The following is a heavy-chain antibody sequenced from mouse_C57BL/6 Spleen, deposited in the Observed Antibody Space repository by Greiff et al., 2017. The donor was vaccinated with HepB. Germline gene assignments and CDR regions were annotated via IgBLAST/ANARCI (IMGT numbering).Heavy chain of an antibody. D-gene: IGHD2-3*01. CDR1: GFTFSSYG. CDR3: ARGDGYSDY. Sequence: EVNVVESGGDLVKPGGSLKLSCAASGFTFSSYGMSWVRQTPDKRLEWVATISSGGSYTYYPDSVKGRFTISRDNAKNTLYLQMSSLKSEDAAMYYCARGDGYSDYWGQGTTLTVAS. J-gene: IGHJ2*01. CDR2: ISSGGSYT. V-gene: IGHV5-6*01.